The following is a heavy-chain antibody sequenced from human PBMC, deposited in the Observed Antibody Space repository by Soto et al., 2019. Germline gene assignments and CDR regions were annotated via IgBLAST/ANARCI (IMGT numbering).Heavy chain of an antibody. CDR3: ARSYRDVNSWYIDH. CDR1: GFTFSSYT. V-gene: IGHV3-21*04. D-gene: IGHD1-1*01. J-gene: IGHJ4*02. CDR2: ISSSGRFI. Sequence: GGSLRLSCVASGFTFSSYTMIWVRQAPGRGLEWVSSISSSGRFIYYADSMKGRFTISRDNAKNSVFLHVNRLRAEDTSVYYCARSYRDVNSWYIDHWGQGTLVTVT.